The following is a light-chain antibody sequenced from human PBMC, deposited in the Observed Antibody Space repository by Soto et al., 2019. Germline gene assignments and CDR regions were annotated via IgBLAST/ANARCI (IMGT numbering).Light chain of an antibody. CDR2: DAS. Sequence: EIVLTQSPATLSLSPGERATLSCRASQSVSRYLVWYQQKPGQARRLLIYDASNRATGIPARFSGSGSGTDFTLTISNLEPEDFAVYYCQHRSNWPLTFGGGTKVDIK. CDR1: QSVSRY. V-gene: IGKV3-11*01. CDR3: QHRSNWPLT. J-gene: IGKJ4*01.